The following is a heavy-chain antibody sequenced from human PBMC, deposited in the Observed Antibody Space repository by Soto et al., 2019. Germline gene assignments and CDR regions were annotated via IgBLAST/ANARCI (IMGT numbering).Heavy chain of an antibody. J-gene: IGHJ4*02. CDR1: GGTFSSYA. D-gene: IGHD4-17*01. Sequence: GASVKVSCKASGGTFSSYAISWVRQAPGQGLEWMGGIIPIFGTANYAQKFQGRVTITADESTSTAYMELSSLRSEDAAVYYCARDLGPDYGGNPASYWGQGTLVTSPQ. CDR3: ARDLGPDYGGNPASY. CDR2: IIPIFGTA. V-gene: IGHV1-69*13.